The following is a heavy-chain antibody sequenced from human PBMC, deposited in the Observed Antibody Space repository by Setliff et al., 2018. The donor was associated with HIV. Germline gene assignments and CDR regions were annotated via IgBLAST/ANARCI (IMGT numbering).Heavy chain of an antibody. CDR3: VFGLRFSPFDN. CDR2: IYNGANT. CDR1: GGSISTSSYY. J-gene: IGHJ4*02. D-gene: IGHD5-12*01. Sequence: SETLSLTCSVSGGSISTSSYYWGWIRQPPGKRLEWIGSIYNGANTYYNPSLKSRVTISVDTSKNHLSLKLTSVTAADTGLYYCVFGLRFSPFDNWGQGTLVTFS. V-gene: IGHV4-39*02.